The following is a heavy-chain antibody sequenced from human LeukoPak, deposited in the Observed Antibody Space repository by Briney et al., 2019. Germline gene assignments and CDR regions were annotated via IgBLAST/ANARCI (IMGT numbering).Heavy chain of an antibody. Sequence: GGSLRLSCTASGFIVTNNYINWVRQAPGKGLEWVSLVYSGGSTYYADSAKGRFTISRDNSKNMVYLQMNSLRAEDTAMYYCARDPPAVLIDTYGWGQGTLVTVSS. CDR1: GFIVTNNY. D-gene: IGHD2-8*01. J-gene: IGHJ4*02. V-gene: IGHV3-66*01. CDR2: VYSGGST. CDR3: ARDPPAVLIDTYG.